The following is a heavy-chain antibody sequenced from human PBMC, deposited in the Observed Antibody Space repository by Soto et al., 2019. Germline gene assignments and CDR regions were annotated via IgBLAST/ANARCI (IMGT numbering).Heavy chain of an antibody. CDR2: IYDTVTT. CDR1: GGSISSNEW. Sequence: QVQLQESGPGLVKPSGTLSLTCAISGGSISSNEWWSWVRQPPGKGLEWIGEIYDTVTTNYNPSLKSRVTISIDKSHTQFSLKLTSLTAADTAVYYCARAVPFCLGPWGQGTLVTVSS. J-gene: IGHJ5*02. CDR3: ARAVPFCLGP. D-gene: IGHD3-16*01. V-gene: IGHV4-4*02.